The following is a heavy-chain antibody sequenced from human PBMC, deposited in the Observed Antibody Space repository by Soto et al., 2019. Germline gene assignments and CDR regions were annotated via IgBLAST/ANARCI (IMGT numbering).Heavy chain of an antibody. CDR2: ISNDGSNK. J-gene: IGHJ4*02. CDR3: STDSVTTSY. D-gene: IGHD4-17*01. CDR1: GFSFSTYG. V-gene: IGHV3-30*03. Sequence: GGSLRLSCAASGFSFSTYGMHWVRQAPGKGLEWVAFISNDGSNKYYADSVKGRFTISRDNSKNTLYLQMNSLRAEDTAVYYCSTDSVTTSYWGQGTLVTVSS.